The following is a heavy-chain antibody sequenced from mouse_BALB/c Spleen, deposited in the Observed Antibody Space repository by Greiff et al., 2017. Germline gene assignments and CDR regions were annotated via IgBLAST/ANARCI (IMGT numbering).Heavy chain of an antibody. D-gene: IGHD1-1*01. CDR3: ASTVVDYYAMDY. CDR2: IYPGDGDT. V-gene: IGHV1-82*01. Sequence: QVQLQQSGPELVKPGASVKISCKASGYAFSSSWMNWVKQRPGQGLEWIGRIYPGDGDTNYNGKFKGKATLTADKSSSTAYMQLSSLTSVDSAVYFCASTVVDYYAMDYWGQGTSVTVSS. J-gene: IGHJ4*01. CDR1: GYAFSSSW.